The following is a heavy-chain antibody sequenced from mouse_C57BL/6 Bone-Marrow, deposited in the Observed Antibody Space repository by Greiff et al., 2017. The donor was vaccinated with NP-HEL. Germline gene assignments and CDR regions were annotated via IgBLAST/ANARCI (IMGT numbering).Heavy chain of an antibody. J-gene: IGHJ2*01. CDR1: GYAFSSYW. V-gene: IGHV1-80*01. Sequence: VQLQQSGAELVKPGASVKISCKASGYAFSSYWMNWVKQRPGKGLEWIGQIYPGDGDTNYNGKFKGKATLTADKSSSTAYMQLSSLTSEDSAVYFCARSRYYGSGPHVDYWGQGTTLTVSS. CDR2: IYPGDGDT. CDR3: ARSRYYGSGPHVDY. D-gene: IGHD1-1*01.